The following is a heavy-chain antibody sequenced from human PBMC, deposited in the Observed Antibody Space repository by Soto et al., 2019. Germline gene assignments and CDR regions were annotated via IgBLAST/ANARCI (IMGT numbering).Heavy chain of an antibody. Sequence: PGKVLEWVSYISSSSSYTNYADSVKGRLTISRDNAKNSLYRQMNSLRAEDTAVFFSGRRRHTRLTSGLGIPAERSSDL. D-gene: IGHD3-9*01. CDR2: ISSSSSYT. V-gene: IGHV3-11*06. J-gene: IGHJ2*01. CDR3: GRRRHTRLTSGLGIPAERSSDL.